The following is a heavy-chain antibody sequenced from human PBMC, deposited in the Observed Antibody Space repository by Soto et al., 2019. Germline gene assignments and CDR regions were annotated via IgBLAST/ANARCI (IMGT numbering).Heavy chain of an antibody. V-gene: IGHV3-23*01. CDR3: VKEGKMGVEGFDF. D-gene: IGHD1-26*01. CDR1: VFTFSDHA. Sequence: GWSLRLSCATSVFTFSDHAMHWVRQAPGEGLEWVSGVRGDFVTTPYADSVKGRFTISRDNSKNTLYLQMNSLRAEDTAIYYCVKEGKMGVEGFDFWGQGTLVTVSS. CDR2: VRGDFVTT. J-gene: IGHJ4*02.